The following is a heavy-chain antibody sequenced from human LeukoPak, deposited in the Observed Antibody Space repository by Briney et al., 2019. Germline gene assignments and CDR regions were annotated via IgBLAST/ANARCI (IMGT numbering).Heavy chain of an antibody. D-gene: IGHD6-25*01. CDR1: GFTFSSYG. CDR2: IAGNGGST. Sequence: GGSLRLSCAASGFTFSSYGMHWVRQAPGKGLEYVSAIAGNGGSTYYANSVKGRFTISRDNSKNTLYLQMGSLRTEDMAVYYCARISATTSHTDYWGQGTLVAVSS. CDR3: ARISATTSHTDY. V-gene: IGHV3-64*01. J-gene: IGHJ4*02.